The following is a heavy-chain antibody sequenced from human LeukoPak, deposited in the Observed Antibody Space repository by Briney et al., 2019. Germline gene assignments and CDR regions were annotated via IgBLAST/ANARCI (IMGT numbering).Heavy chain of an antibody. Sequence: PGGSLRLSCAASGFTFSSYSMSWVRQAPGKGPEWVSSISGSGGSTYYADSVKGRFTISRDNSKNTLYLQMNSLRAEDTAVYYYAKDLVKYYFDYWGQGTLVTVSS. V-gene: IGHV3-23*01. CDR1: GFTFSSYS. J-gene: IGHJ4*02. CDR3: AKDLVKYYFDY. CDR2: ISGSGGST. D-gene: IGHD1-26*01.